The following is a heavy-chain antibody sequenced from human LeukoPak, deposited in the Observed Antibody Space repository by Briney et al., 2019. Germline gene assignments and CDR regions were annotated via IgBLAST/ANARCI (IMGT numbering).Heavy chain of an antibody. J-gene: IGHJ4*02. V-gene: IGHV4-39*01. CDR2: IYHSGIT. D-gene: IGHD1/OR15-1a*01. CDR3: SRGAWSNVDY. CDR1: GGSISSSSYY. Sequence: SETLSLTCTVSGGSISSSSYYWGGIRQPPGKGLEWIGSIYHSGITYYNPSLKSRVTISVDTSKNQFSVKLSSVTAADTAVYYCSRGAWSNVDYWGQGTLVTVSS.